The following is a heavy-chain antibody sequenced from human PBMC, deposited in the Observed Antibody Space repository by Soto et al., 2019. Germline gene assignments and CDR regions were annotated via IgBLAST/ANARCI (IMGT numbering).Heavy chain of an antibody. J-gene: IGHJ4*02. D-gene: IGHD3-22*01. V-gene: IGHV3-30-3*01. CDR3: ARDNRGYDSSGYYPH. CDR2: ISYDGSKK. CDR1: GFTFSSYG. Sequence: PGGSLRLSCAASGFTFSSYGMHWVRQAPGKGLEWVAVISYDGSKKYHADSVKGRFTISRDNSKITLYLEMNSLRAEDTAVYYCARDNRGYDSSGYYPHWGQGTLVTVSS.